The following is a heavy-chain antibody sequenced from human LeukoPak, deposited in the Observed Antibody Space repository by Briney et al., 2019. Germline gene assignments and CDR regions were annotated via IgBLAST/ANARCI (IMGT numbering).Heavy chain of an antibody. CDR1: GYTFTSYA. J-gene: IGHJ6*02. CDR3: ARDRSKSDYYYYGMDV. CDR2: INAGNGNT. V-gene: IGHV1-3*01. Sequence: ASVKVSCKASGYTFTSYAMHWVRQAPGQRLEWMGWINAGNGNTKYSQKFQGRVTITRDTSASTAYMELSSLRSEDTAVYYCARDRSKSDYYYYGMDVWGQGTTVTVSS.